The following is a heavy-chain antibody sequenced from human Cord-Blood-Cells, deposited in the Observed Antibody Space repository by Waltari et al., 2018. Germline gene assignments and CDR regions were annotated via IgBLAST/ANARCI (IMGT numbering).Heavy chain of an antibody. J-gene: IGHJ3*02. CDR3: AKSIRFLESIDAFDI. CDR1: GFTFSSYA. V-gene: IGHV3-23*01. Sequence: EVQLLESGGGLVQPGGSLRLSCAASGFTFSSYAMLWVRPAPGKGLEWVPAMSGSGGSTYYADSVKGRFTISRDNSKNTLYLQMNSLRAEDTAVYYCAKSIRFLESIDAFDIWGQGTMVTVSS. D-gene: IGHD3-3*01. CDR2: MSGSGGST.